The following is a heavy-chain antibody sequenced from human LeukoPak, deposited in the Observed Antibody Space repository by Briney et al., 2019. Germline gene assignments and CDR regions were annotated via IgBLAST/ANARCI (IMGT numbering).Heavy chain of an antibody. CDR2: INPNSGGT. V-gene: IGHV1-2*02. D-gene: IGHD2-2*01. CDR1: GYTFTGYY. Sequence: ASVKVSCKASGYTFTGYYMHWVRQAPGQGLEWMGWINPNSGGTNYAQKFQGRVTMTRDTSISTAYMELSRLRSDDTAVYYCAREYIVVVPAARPPDYWGQGTLATVYS. CDR3: AREYIVVVPAARPPDY. J-gene: IGHJ4*02.